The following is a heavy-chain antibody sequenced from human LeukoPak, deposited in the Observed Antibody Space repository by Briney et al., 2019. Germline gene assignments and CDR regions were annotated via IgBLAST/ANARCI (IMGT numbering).Heavy chain of an antibody. V-gene: IGHV3-23*01. J-gene: IGHJ6*02. CDR2: ISGSGGST. CDR3: AKDKARQLEYYYYGMDV. D-gene: IGHD6-6*01. Sequence: PGGSLRLSCAASGFTFSSYAMILVRQAPWKGLEWVSAISGSGGSTYYADSVKGRFTISRDNSKNTLYLQMNSLRAEDTAVYYCAKDKARQLEYYYYGMDVWGQGTTVTVSS. CDR1: GFTFSSYA.